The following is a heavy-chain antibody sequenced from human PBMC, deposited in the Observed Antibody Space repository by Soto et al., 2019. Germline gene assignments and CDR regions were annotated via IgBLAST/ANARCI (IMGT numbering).Heavy chain of an antibody. CDR1: GGSISSGGYY. CDR3: ARAGVVGAYHDAFDI. CDR2: IYYSGST. J-gene: IGHJ3*02. Sequence: LSLTCTVSGGSISSGGYYWSWIRQHPGKGLEWVGYIYYSGSTCYNPSLKSRVTISVDTSTNQFSLKLSSVTAADTAVYYCARAGVVGAYHDAFDIWGQGTMVTVSS. V-gene: IGHV4-31*03. D-gene: IGHD2-15*01.